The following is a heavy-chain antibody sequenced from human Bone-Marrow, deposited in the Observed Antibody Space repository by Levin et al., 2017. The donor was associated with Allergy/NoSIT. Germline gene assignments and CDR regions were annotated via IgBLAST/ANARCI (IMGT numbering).Heavy chain of an antibody. V-gene: IGHV3-30*18. CDR2: ISYDGSNK. CDR1: GFTFSNYG. Sequence: PGGSLRLSCAASGFTFSNYGMNWVRQAPGKGLEWVAVISYDGSNKYYADSVKGRFTISRDNSKNTLYLQMNSLRAEDTAVYYCAKAGPSGYSSGWYLSGYFDRWGRGTLVTVSS. CDR3: AKAGPSGYSSGWYLSGYFDR. J-gene: IGHJ2*01. D-gene: IGHD6-19*01.